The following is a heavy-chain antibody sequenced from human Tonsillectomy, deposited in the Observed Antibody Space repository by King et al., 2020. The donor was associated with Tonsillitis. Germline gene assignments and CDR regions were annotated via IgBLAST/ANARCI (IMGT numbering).Heavy chain of an antibody. CDR3: ARDHDLATAYSSAWYGIWFDP. D-gene: IGHD6-19*01. CDR2: IHYSGNT. CDR1: GASISSYY. Sequence: QLQESGPGLVKPSETLSLTCTVSGASISSYYWSWIRQPPGKGLEWIGYIHYSGNTNYNPSLKSRVTISEDTSRNQFSLKLSSVTAADTAVYYCARDHDLATAYSSAWYGIWFDPWGQGTLVTVSS. V-gene: IGHV4-59*01. J-gene: IGHJ5*02.